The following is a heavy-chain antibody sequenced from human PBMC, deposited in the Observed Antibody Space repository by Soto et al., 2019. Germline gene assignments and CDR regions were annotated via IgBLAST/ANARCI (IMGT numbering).Heavy chain of an antibody. V-gene: IGHV5-10-1*01. Sequence: GESVKISCXGSGYSFTSYWISWVRQMPGKGLEWMGRIDPSDSYTNYSPSFQGHVTISADKSISTAYLQWSSLKASDTAMYYCASRRNPHAFDIWGQGTMVTVSS. CDR1: GYSFTSYW. J-gene: IGHJ3*02. CDR3: ASRRNPHAFDI. CDR2: IDPSDSYT.